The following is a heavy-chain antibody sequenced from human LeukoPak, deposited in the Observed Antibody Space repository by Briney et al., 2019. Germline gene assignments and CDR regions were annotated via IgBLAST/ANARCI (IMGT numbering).Heavy chain of an antibody. CDR2: ICYSGSP. J-gene: IGHJ4*02. V-gene: IGHV4-39*01. CDR3: ARHGYSSSFDY. Sequence: SETLSLTCTVSGGSISSSSYYWGWIRQPPGKGLEWFGSICYSGSPYYNPSLKIRVTISVDTSKSQFSLKLSSVTAADTAVYCCARHGYSSSFDYWGQGTLVTVSS. CDR1: GGSISSSSYY. D-gene: IGHD6-13*01.